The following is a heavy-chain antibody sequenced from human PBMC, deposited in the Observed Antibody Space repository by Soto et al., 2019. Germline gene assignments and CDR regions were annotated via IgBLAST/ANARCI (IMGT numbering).Heavy chain of an antibody. D-gene: IGHD3-10*01. V-gene: IGHV3-48*01. Sequence: EMQLVESGGGLVQPGGSLRLSCAASGFTFSTYTMNWVRQAPGKGLEWVSYISSSSSTIDYADSVKGRLTISRDNARNSLYLQMHSLRVEDTAVYYCARGRRGLVRVSFDIWGQGTMVTVSS. CDR3: ARGRRGLVRVSFDI. J-gene: IGHJ3*02. CDR1: GFTFSTYT. CDR2: ISSSSSTI.